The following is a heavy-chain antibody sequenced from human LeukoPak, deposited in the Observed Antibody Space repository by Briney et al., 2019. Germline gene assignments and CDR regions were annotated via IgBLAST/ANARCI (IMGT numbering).Heavy chain of an antibody. CDR3: AKDSSGYRGVNYFDY. Sequence: GGSLRLSCSASGFTFSSYSMNWVRQAPGKGLEWVSSISSSSSYIYYADSVKGRFTISRDNSKNTLYLQMNSLRAEDTAVYYCAKDSSGYRGVNYFDYWGQGTLVTVSS. CDR1: GFTFSSYS. CDR2: ISSSSSYI. D-gene: IGHD3-22*01. J-gene: IGHJ4*02. V-gene: IGHV3-21*01.